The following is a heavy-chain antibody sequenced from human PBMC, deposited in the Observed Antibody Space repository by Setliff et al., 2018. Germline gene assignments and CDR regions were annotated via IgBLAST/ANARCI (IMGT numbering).Heavy chain of an antibody. CDR1: GFSFSNYA. J-gene: IGHJ5*01. Sequence: GGSLRLSCEASGFSFSNYAMNWVRQAPGKGLEWVASFSSRNDYIYHADSVKGRFTISRDNAKTSLYLEMDSLRAEDTAVYFCARSPGWIPWFDSWGQGTLVTVSS. CDR2: FSSRNDYI. CDR3: ARSPGWIPWFDS. V-gene: IGHV3-21*01. D-gene: IGHD5-18*01.